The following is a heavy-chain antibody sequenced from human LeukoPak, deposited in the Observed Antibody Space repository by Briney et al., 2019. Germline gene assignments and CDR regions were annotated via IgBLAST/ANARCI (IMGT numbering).Heavy chain of an antibody. J-gene: IGHJ4*02. V-gene: IGHV5-51*01. CDR3: ARRSSGTYSIDFDF. CDR1: GYTFSTYW. Sequence: GESLKISCKGSGYTFSTYWIGWVRQMPGKGLEWMGIIYPSDSDTRYSPSLQGQVTISADKSISTAYVQWTSLKASDTAMYYCARRSSGTYSIDFDFWGQGTLVTVSS. D-gene: IGHD1-26*01. CDR2: IYPSDSDT.